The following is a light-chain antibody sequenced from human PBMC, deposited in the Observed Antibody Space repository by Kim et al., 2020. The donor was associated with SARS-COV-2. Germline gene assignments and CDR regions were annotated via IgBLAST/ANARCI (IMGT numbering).Light chain of an antibody. J-gene: IGKJ4*01. CDR2: CAS. CDR1: QGIKSD. Sequence: DIQMTQSPSSLSASIGDRVTITCRASQGIKSDLGWYQQKPGSAPQRLLYCASSLQTGVPSRFSGSGSGTDFTLTISSLQPEDVATYYCLQHNSYPPTFGGGTKVDIK. CDR3: LQHNSYPPT. V-gene: IGKV1-17*01.